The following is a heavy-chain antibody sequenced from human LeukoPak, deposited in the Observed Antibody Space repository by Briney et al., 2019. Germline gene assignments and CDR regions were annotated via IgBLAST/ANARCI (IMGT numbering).Heavy chain of an antibody. CDR2: FSYTGST. V-gene: IGHV4-30-4*01. J-gene: IGHJ4*02. CDR1: GGSISSGEYY. CDR3: ARALNGYFYAFDS. D-gene: IGHD2/OR15-2a*01. Sequence: SQTLSLTCTVSGGSISSGEYYWSWIRQPPGKGLEWIGYFSYTGSTYYNPSVRSRVSISVDTSKNQFSLKLTSVTAADTAVYYCARALNGYFYAFDSWGQGTLVTVSS.